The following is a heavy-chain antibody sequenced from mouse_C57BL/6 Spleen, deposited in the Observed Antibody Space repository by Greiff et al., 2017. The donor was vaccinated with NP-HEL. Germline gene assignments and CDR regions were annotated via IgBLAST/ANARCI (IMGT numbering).Heavy chain of an antibody. D-gene: IGHD1-1*01. CDR1: GYTFTDHT. Sequence: QVQLQQSDAELVKPGASVKISCKVSGYTFTDHTIHWMKQRPEQGLEWIGYIYPRDGSTKYNEKFKGKATLTADKSSSTAYMQLNSLTSEDSADYFCASNYGSSHWYFDVWGTGTTVTVSS. J-gene: IGHJ1*03. CDR3: ASNYGSSHWYFDV. V-gene: IGHV1-78*01. CDR2: IYPRDGST.